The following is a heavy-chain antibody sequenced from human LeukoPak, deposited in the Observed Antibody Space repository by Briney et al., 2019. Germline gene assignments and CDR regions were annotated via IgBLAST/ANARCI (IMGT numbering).Heavy chain of an antibody. J-gene: IGHJ3*02. Sequence: PGGSLRLSCAASGFTFSSYWMSWVRQAPGKGLEWVANIKQDGSEKYYVDSVKGRFTISRDNAKNSLYLQMNSLRAEDTAVYYCARVVVVVPLTRSEAFDIWGQGTMVTVSS. CDR2: IKQDGSEK. CDR3: ARVVVVVPLTRSEAFDI. D-gene: IGHD2-2*01. CDR1: GFTFSSYW. V-gene: IGHV3-7*01.